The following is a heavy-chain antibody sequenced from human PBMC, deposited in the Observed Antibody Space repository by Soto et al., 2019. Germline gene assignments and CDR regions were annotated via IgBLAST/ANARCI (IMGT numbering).Heavy chain of an antibody. V-gene: IGHV4-30-4*01. D-gene: IGHD2-21*02. Sequence: TSETLSLTCTVSGGSISSEYYHWTWIRQAPGKGLEWIGYIHYSGSVHYNPSLQSRLTMSVDTSKNLFSLKLSSVTAADTAVYFCAREDDGGDRDYYGLDVWGQGTTVTVS. CDR2: IHYSGSV. CDR3: AREDDGGDRDYYGLDV. CDR1: GGSISSEYYH. J-gene: IGHJ6*02.